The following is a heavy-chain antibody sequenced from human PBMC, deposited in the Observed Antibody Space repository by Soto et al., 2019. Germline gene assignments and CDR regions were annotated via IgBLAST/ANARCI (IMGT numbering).Heavy chain of an antibody. Sequence: QVQLQESGPGLVKPSQTLSLTCTVSGGSISSGGYYWSWIRQHPGKGLEWIGYIYYSGSTYYNPSLQGRVTISVDTSKNQFSLKLSSVTAADTAVYYCARDWGRYCSGGSCYGYYYYGMDVWGQGTTVTVSS. CDR1: GGSISSGGYY. V-gene: IGHV4-31*03. CDR2: IYYSGST. J-gene: IGHJ6*02. D-gene: IGHD2-15*01. CDR3: ARDWGRYCSGGSCYGYYYYGMDV.